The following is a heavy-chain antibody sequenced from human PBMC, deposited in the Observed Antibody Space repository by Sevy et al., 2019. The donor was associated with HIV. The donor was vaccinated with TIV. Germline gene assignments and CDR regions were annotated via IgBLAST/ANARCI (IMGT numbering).Heavy chain of an antibody. CDR3: ARGSRGYSYG. CDR2: ISYSGST. D-gene: IGHD5-18*01. V-gene: IGHV4-61*01. CDR1: GDSVSSGSYF. J-gene: IGHJ4*02. Sequence: SGTLSLTCTVSGDSVSSGSYFWSWIRQPPGKGLEWIGYISYSGSTNYNPSLKSRVTISVDPSKKQFPRKLTSVTAADTAVYFCARGSRGYSYGWGQGTLVTVSS.